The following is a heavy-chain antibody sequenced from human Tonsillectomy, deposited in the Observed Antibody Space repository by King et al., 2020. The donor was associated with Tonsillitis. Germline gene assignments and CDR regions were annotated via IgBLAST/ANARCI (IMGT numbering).Heavy chain of an antibody. CDR2: ISSSSSYI. V-gene: IGHV3-21*01. CDR3: ARGNYGGNSNFDY. Sequence: DVQLVESGGGLVKPGGSLRLSCAASGFTFSSYSMNWVRQAPGKGLEWVSSISSSSSYIYYADSVKGRFTISRDNAKNSLYLQMNSLRAEDTAVYYCARGNYGGNSNFDYWGQGTLVTVSS. CDR1: GFTFSSYS. D-gene: IGHD4-23*01. J-gene: IGHJ4*02.